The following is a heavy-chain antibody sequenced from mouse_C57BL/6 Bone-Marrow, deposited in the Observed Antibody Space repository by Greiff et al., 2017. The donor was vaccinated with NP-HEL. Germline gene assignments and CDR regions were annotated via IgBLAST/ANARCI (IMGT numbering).Heavy chain of an antibody. CDR1: GYTFTSYW. CDR3: AREGYYYGSSAWFAY. Sequence: QVQLQQPGAELVMPGASVKLSCKASGYTFTSYWMHWVKQRPGQGLEWIGEIDPSDSSTNYNQKFKGKSTLTVDKSSSTAYMQLSSLTSEDSAVYYCAREGYYYGSSAWFAYWGQGTLVTVSA. D-gene: IGHD1-1*01. J-gene: IGHJ3*01. CDR2: IDPSDSST. V-gene: IGHV1-69*01.